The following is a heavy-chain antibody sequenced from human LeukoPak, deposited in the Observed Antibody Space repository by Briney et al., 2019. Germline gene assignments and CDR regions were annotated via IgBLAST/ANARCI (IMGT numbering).Heavy chain of an antibody. CDR1: GLNFTKYW. J-gene: IGHJ4*02. CDR3: ATGLGFYYDY. D-gene: IGHD2/OR15-2a*01. CDR2: VDFDGTGT. Sequence: PGGSLRLSCAASGLNFTKYWMHWVRQAPGKGLMWVSRVDFDGTGTTYADSVRGRFTISRDNAKNTVYLQMNSLRAEDTAVYFCATGLGFYYDYWGQGTLVTVSS. V-gene: IGHV3-74*03.